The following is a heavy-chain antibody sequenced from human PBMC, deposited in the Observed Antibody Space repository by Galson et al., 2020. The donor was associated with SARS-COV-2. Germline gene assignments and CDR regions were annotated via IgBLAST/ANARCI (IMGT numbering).Heavy chain of an antibody. CDR3: ASLGPVWGSYSGGGGY. CDR1: GFTFDDYA. J-gene: IGHJ4*02. CDR2: ISWNSGSI. V-gene: IGHV3-9*01. D-gene: IGHD3-16*01. Sequence: GGSLRLSCAASGFTFDDYAMHWVRQAPGKGLEWVSGISWNSGSIGYADSVKGQFTISRDNAKNSLYLQMNSLRAEDTALYYCASLGPVWGSYSGGGGYWGQGTLVTVSS.